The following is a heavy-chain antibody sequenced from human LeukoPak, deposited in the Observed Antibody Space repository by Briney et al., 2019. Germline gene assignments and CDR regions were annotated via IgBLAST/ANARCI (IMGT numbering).Heavy chain of an antibody. Sequence: SETLSLTCIVSGGSISSGDYYWSWIRQPPGKGLEWIGYIYYSGSTYYNPSLKSRVTISVDTSKNQFSLKLSSVTAADTAVYYCARDWASSGSNQVDYWGQGTLVTVSS. CDR1: GGSISSGDYY. CDR2: IYYSGST. CDR3: ARDWASSGSNQVDY. J-gene: IGHJ4*02. V-gene: IGHV4-30-4*08. D-gene: IGHD3-22*01.